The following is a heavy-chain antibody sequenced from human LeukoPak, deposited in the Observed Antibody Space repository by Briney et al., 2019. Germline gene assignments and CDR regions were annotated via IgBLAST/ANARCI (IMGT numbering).Heavy chain of an antibody. D-gene: IGHD2-2*01. CDR2: INPNSGDT. Sequence: ASVKVSCKASGYTFTNYYLHWVRQAPGQGFEWMGWINPNSGDTNYAQKFQGRVTMTRDTSISTAHMEMSRLRSDDTAVYYCARANFLYCSSTTCLFDYWGQGTLVTVSS. J-gene: IGHJ4*02. CDR1: GYTFTNYY. V-gene: IGHV1-2*02. CDR3: ARANFLYCSSTTCLFDY.